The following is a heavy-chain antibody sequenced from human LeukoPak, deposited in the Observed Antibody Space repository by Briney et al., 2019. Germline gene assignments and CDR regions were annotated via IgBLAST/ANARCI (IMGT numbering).Heavy chain of an antibody. V-gene: IGHV3-21*01. CDR1: GFTFSSYS. CDR2: ISSSSSYI. J-gene: IGHJ6*02. D-gene: IGHD6-13*01. CDR3: ARVLGSRTSFYYYYGMDV. Sequence: PGGSLRLSCAASGFTFSSYSMNWVRQAPGKGLEWVSSISSSSSYIYYADSVKGRFTISRDNAKNSLYLQMNSLRAEDTAVYYCARVLGSRTSFYYYYGMDVWGQGTTVTVSS.